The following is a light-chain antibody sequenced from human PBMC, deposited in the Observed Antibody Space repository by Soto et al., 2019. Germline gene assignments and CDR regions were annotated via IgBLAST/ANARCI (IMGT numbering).Light chain of an antibody. CDR1: QSVSSNY. CDR3: QQYGSSPIT. CDR2: VAS. J-gene: IGKJ5*01. V-gene: IGKV3-20*01. Sequence: EIVLTQSPGTLSLSPGERATLSCRASQSVSSNYLAWYQQKPGQAPRVLIYVASSRATGIPDRFSGSGSGTEFTLTISRLDPEDFAVYCCQQYGSSPITFGQGTRLEIK.